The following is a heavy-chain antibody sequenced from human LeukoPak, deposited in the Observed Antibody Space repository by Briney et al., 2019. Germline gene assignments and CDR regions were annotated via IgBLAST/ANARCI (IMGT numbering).Heavy chain of an antibody. J-gene: IGHJ4*02. V-gene: IGHV4-59*01. D-gene: IGHD4-23*01. CDR1: GGSISSYY. CDR2: IYYSGST. CDR3: ARGGTVGSHDY. Sequence: SETLSLTCTVSGGSISSYYWSWIRQPPGKGLGWIGYIYYSGSTNYNPSLKSRVTISVDTSKNQFSLKLSSVTAADTAVYYCARGGTVGSHDYWGQGTLVTVSS.